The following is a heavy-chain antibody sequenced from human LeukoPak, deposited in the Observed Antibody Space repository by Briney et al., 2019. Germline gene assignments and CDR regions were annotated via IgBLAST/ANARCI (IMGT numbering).Heavy chain of an antibody. J-gene: IGHJ5*02. Sequence: ASVKVSCKASGYTFTSYDINWVRQATGQGLEWMGRMNPNSGNTGYAQKFQGRVTMTRNTSISTAYMELSSLRSEDTAVYYCARGRSYDYVWGSYRPNNWFDPWGQGTLVTVSS. V-gene: IGHV1-8*01. D-gene: IGHD3-16*02. CDR2: MNPNSGNT. CDR1: GYTFTSYD. CDR3: ARGRSYDYVWGSYRPNNWFDP.